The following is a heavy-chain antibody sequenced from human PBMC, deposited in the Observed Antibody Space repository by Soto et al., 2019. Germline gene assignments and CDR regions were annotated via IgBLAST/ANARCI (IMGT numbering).Heavy chain of an antibody. D-gene: IGHD7-27*01. CDR1: GGSFSGYY. Sequence: QVQLQQWGAGLLKPSETLSLTCAVYGGSFSGYYWNWIRQPPGKGLEWIGEINHSGGTNYNPSLKSRVTISVGASKNQFSLKLSSVTAADTAVYYCARGWGRIFDYWGPGTMVTVSA. CDR3: ARGWGRIFDY. CDR2: INHSGGT. J-gene: IGHJ4*02. V-gene: IGHV4-34*01.